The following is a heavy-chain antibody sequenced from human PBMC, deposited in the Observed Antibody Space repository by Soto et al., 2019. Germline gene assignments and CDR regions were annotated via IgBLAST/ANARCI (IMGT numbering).Heavy chain of an antibody. CDR2: ISGFNDDT. D-gene: IGHD3-10*01. CDR1: GYTFTSYG. Sequence: QLVQSGVEMKNPGASVKVSCKASGYTFTSYGISWVRQAPGQGLEWMGWISGFNDDTNHAQKFQGRVTVTKDTSTRTAYMELCSLKSDYTAMYYCARSGSYYPARNWFGPWGQGTLVIVSS. CDR3: ARSGSYYPARNWFGP. V-gene: IGHV1-18*01. J-gene: IGHJ5*02.